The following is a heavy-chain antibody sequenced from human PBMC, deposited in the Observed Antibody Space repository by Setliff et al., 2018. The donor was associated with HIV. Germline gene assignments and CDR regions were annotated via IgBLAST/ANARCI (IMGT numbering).Heavy chain of an antibody. CDR1: GASNTHTSYY. D-gene: IGHD3-22*01. CDR3: ARVGDFYDTSGYYSILDAFDI. J-gene: IGHJ3*02. V-gene: IGHV4-39*07. CDR2: IYHSGST. Sequence: ASETLSLTCTVSGASNTHTSYYWGWIRQPPGKGLEWIGSIYHSGSTNYNPSLKSRVTMSIDTSKKQFSLRMSSVTAADTGMYYCARVGDFYDTSGYYSILDAFDIWGQGTMVTVSS.